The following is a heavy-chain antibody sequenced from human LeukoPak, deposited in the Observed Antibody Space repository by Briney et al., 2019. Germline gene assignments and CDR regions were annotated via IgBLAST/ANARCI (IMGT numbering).Heavy chain of an antibody. Sequence: GGSLRLSCVASGFTFSSYGMNWVRQAPGKGLEWISCISSRSGTIYYADSVKGRFTISRDNAKNSLYLQMNSLRDEDTAVYYCARGCSGGSCFGDFDYWGQGTLGTVSS. CDR1: GFTFSSYG. D-gene: IGHD2-15*01. V-gene: IGHV3-48*02. CDR2: ISSRSGTI. J-gene: IGHJ4*02. CDR3: ARGCSGGSCFGDFDY.